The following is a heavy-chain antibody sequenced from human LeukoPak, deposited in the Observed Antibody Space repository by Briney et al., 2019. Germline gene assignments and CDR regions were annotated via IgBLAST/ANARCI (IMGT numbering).Heavy chain of an antibody. Sequence: GGSLRLSCSASGFPFSSYAMHWVRQAPGKGLEYVSAISDSGGSTYYADSVKGRLTISRDNSKNTLYLQMSSLGAEDTAVYFCVRGYSFGPYGMDVWGKGTTVTVSS. CDR3: VRGYSFGPYGMDV. V-gene: IGHV3-64D*09. J-gene: IGHJ6*04. D-gene: IGHD2-15*01. CDR1: GFPFSSYA. CDR2: ISDSGGST.